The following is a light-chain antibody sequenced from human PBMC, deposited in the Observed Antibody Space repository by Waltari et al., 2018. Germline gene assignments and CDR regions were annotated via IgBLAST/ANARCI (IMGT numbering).Light chain of an antibody. Sequence: DIQMTQSPSSLSASVGDRVTITCRASQSISIYLNWYQQKPGKAPKLLIYSASSLQSGVPSRFSGSGSGTDFTLTISCLQSEDFATYYCQQYYSYPYTFGQGTKLEIK. CDR2: SAS. J-gene: IGKJ2*01. CDR3: QQYYSYPYT. CDR1: QSISIY. V-gene: IGKV1-39*01.